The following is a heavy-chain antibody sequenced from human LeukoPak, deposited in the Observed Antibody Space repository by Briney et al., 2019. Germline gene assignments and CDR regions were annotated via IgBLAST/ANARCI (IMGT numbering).Heavy chain of an antibody. Sequence: SETLSLTCSVSGASISSYYWSWVRQPPWKGLEWIGYMYDSGSTNYNPSLKSRVTISVDTSKNLLSLKLSSVTAADTAIYYCARVSPIPYSSSWYNLFFDYWGQGTLVTVSS. CDR3: ARVSPIPYSSSWYNLFFDY. V-gene: IGHV4-59*01. CDR2: MYDSGST. CDR1: GASISSYY. D-gene: IGHD6-13*01. J-gene: IGHJ4*02.